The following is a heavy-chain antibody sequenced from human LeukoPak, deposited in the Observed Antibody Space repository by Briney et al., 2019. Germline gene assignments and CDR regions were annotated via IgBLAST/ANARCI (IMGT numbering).Heavy chain of an antibody. CDR1: GFTFSYYN. CDR3: ASLWELIGS. D-gene: IGHD1-26*01. V-gene: IGHV3-48*04. J-gene: IGHJ4*02. CDR2: IRSSSSTI. Sequence: GGSLRLSCAASGFTFSYYNMNWVRQAPGKGLEWVSYIRSSSSTIYYADSVKGRFTISRDNAKNSVYLQMNSLRVEDTAIYYCASLWELIGSWGQGTLVTVSS.